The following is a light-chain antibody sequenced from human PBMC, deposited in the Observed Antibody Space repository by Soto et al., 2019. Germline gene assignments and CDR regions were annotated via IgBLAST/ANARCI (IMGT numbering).Light chain of an antibody. CDR1: SSDVGAYDY. CDR2: EVT. J-gene: IGLJ3*02. V-gene: IGLV2-14*01. Sequence: QSVLTQPASVSGSPGQSIAISCTGTSSDVGAYDYVSWYQQHPGKAPKLMIYEVTDRPSGVSNRFSGSKSGNTASLTISGLQAEDEADYYCSSYATNRDVLFGGGTKLTVL. CDR3: SSYATNRDVL.